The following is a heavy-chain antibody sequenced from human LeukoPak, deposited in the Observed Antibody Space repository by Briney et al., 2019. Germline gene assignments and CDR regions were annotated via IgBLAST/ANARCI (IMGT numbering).Heavy chain of an antibody. D-gene: IGHD2/OR15-2a*01. V-gene: IGHV3-21*01. Sequence: GGSLRLSCAASGFTFTRFNMNWVRQAPGKGLELVSSITSSGTYIYYADSVKGRFTISRDNAKNSLYLQMNSLRAEDTAVYYCARDRSSMSTFDYWGQGTLVTVSS. CDR2: ITSSGTYI. CDR1: GFTFTRFN. J-gene: IGHJ4*02. CDR3: ARDRSSMSTFDY.